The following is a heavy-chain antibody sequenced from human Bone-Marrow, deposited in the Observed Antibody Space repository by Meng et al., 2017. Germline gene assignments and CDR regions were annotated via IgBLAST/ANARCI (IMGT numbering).Heavy chain of an antibody. V-gene: IGHV3-21*01. CDR2: ISSSSYI. D-gene: IGHD3-9*01. Sequence: GESLKISCAASGFTFSSYSMNWVRQAPGKGLEWVSSISSSSYIYYADSVKGRFTISRDNAKNSLYLQMNSLRAEDTAVYYCATDILTGPNWFDPWGQGTLVTVSS. CDR3: ATDILTGPNWFDP. J-gene: IGHJ5*02. CDR1: GFTFSSYS.